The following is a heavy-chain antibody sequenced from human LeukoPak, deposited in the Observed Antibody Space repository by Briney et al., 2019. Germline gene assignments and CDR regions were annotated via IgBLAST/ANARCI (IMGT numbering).Heavy chain of an antibody. CDR2: ISSSGSNI. Sequence: GRSLRLSCAAPGFTFSSYSMNWVRQAPGKGLEWLSYISSSGSNIYYADSVQGRFTISRDNAKSSLYLQMNSLRAEDTGVYYCARSRTGFFFDQWGQGTLVTVSS. D-gene: IGHD2-8*02. J-gene: IGHJ4*02. V-gene: IGHV3-48*01. CDR1: GFTFSSYS. CDR3: ARSRTGFFFDQ.